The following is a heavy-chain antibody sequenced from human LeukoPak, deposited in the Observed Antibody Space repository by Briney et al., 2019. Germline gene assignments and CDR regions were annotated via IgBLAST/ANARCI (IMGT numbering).Heavy chain of an antibody. D-gene: IGHD6-13*01. CDR3: ARQEAYSSTWKANPFDY. CDR1: AYSFTSYW. V-gene: IGHV5-51*01. Sequence: GESLKISCKGSAYSFTSYWIAWVRQMPGKGLEWMGIIYPGDSDTRYSPSFQGQVTISADKSISTAYLQWSSLRASDTAMYYCARQEAYSSTWKANPFDYWGQGTLVTVSS. CDR2: IYPGDSDT. J-gene: IGHJ4*02.